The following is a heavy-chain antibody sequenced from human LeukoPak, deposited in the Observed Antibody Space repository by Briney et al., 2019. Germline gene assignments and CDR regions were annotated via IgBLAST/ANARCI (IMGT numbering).Heavy chain of an antibody. CDR1: GYTFTRYY. CDR3: ARARYSYGQIDY. D-gene: IGHD5-18*01. J-gene: IGHJ4*02. V-gene: IGHV1-2*02. CDR2: INPNSGGT. Sequence: ASVKVSCKASGYTFTRYYMHWVRQAPGQGLEWMGWINPNSGGTNYAQKFQGRVTMTRDTSISTAYMELSRLRSDDTAVYYCARARYSYGQIDYWGQGTLVTVSS.